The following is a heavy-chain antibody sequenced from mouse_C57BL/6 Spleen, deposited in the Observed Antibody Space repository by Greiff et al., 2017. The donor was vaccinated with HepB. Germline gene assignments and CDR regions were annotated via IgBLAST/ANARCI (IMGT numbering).Heavy chain of an antibody. J-gene: IGHJ2*01. CDR1: GYAFSSSW. CDR3: ARDGSRFDY. V-gene: IGHV1-82*01. Sequence: QVQLQQSGPELVKPGASVKISCKASGYAFSSSWMNWVKQRPGKGLEWIGRIYPGDGDTNYNGKLKGKATLTADKSSSTAYMQLSSLTSEDSAVYFCARDGSRFDYWGQGTTLTVSS. D-gene: IGHD1-1*01. CDR2: IYPGDGDT.